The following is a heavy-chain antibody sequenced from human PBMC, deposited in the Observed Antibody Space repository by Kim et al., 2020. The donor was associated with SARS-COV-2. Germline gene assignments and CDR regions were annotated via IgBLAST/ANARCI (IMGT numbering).Heavy chain of an antibody. CDR2: IYYSGST. Sequence: SETLSLTCTVSGGSISSSSYYWGWIRQPPGKGLEWIGSIYYSGSTYYNPSLKSRVTISVDTSKNQFSLKLSSVTAADTAVYYCARHFPYCSSTSCPWDYWGQGTLVTVSS. V-gene: IGHV4-39*01. CDR3: ARHFPYCSSTSCPWDY. CDR1: GGSISSSSYY. D-gene: IGHD2-2*01. J-gene: IGHJ4*02.